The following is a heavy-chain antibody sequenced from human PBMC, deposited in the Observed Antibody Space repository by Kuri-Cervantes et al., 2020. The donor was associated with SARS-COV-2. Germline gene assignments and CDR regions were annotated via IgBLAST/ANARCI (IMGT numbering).Heavy chain of an antibody. J-gene: IGHJ6*02. Sequence: LRLSCAVSGGSISSGGYSWGWIRQPPGKGLEWIGYIYHSGSTYYNPSLKSRVTISVDRSKNQFSLKLSSVTAADTAVYYCARELVVPAATGYYYYGMDVWGQGTTVTDSS. CDR1: GGSISSGGYS. D-gene: IGHD2-2*01. V-gene: IGHV4-30-2*01. CDR2: IYHSGST. CDR3: ARELVVPAATGYYYYGMDV.